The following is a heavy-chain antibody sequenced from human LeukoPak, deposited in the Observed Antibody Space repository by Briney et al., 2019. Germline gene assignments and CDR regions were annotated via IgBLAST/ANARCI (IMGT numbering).Heavy chain of an antibody. CDR3: ARDLYDSSGGLGY. CDR2: IYYSGST. J-gene: IGHJ4*02. Sequence: SSETLSLTCTVSGGSISSGGYYWSWIRQHPGKGLEWIGYIYYSGSTYYNPSLKSRVTISVDTSKNQFSLKLSSATAADTAVYYCARDLYDSSGGLGYWGQGTLVTVSS. V-gene: IGHV4-31*03. D-gene: IGHD3-22*01. CDR1: GGSISSGGYY.